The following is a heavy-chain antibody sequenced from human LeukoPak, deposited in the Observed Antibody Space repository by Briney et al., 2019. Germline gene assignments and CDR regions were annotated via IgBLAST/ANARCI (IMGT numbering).Heavy chain of an antibody. CDR1: GFTFSSYA. CDR2: ISGSGGST. J-gene: IGHJ1*01. CDR3: AKDLAVVVPAAKGEYFQH. V-gene: IGHV3-23*01. D-gene: IGHD2-2*01. Sequence: PGGSLRLSCAASGFTFSSYAMSWVRQAPGKGLEWVSAISGSGGSTYYTDSVKGRFTISRDNSKNTLYLQMNSLRAEDTAVYYCAKDLAVVVPAAKGEYFQHWGQGTLVTVSS.